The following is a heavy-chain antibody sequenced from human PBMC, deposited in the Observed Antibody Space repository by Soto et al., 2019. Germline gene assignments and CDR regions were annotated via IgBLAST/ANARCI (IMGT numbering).Heavy chain of an antibody. Sequence: GGSLRLSCAASGFTFSSYAMHWVRQAPGKGLEWVAVISYDGSNKYYADSVKGRFTISRDTSKNTLYLQMNSLRAEDTAVYYCAREFARGYSGYDPYFDYWGQGTLVTVSS. CDR3: AREFARGYSGYDPYFDY. D-gene: IGHD5-12*01. V-gene: IGHV3-30-3*01. CDR2: ISYDGSNK. CDR1: GFTFSSYA. J-gene: IGHJ4*02.